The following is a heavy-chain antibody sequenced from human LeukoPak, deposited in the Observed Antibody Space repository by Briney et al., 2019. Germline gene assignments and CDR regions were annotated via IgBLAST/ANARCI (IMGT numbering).Heavy chain of an antibody. CDR3: ARDLQEISSFYFDY. V-gene: IGHV3-30*04. Sequence: GGSLRLSCVVSELNFKTHAMHWVRQAPGKGLEWVAGLSFDASGRNYADSVKGRFTISRDNSKNTLYLQRHSLSPEDTAVYFCARDLQEISSFYFDYWGQGSLVTVSS. J-gene: IGHJ4*02. CDR1: ELNFKTHA. D-gene: IGHD3-16*02. CDR2: LSFDASGR.